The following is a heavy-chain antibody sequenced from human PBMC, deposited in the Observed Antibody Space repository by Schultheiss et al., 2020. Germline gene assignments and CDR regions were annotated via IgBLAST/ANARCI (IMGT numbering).Heavy chain of an antibody. D-gene: IGHD1-7*01. V-gene: IGHV1-69*13. J-gene: IGHJ6*02. CDR2: IIPIFGTA. CDR1: GGTFSSYA. Sequence: SVKVSCKASGGTFSSYAISWVRQAPGQGLEWMGGIIPIFGTANYAQKFQGRVTITADESTSTAYMELSSLRSEDTAVYYCARGSITGTTSSLYYYYYGMDVWGQGTTVTVYS. CDR3: ARGSITGTTSSLYYYYYGMDV.